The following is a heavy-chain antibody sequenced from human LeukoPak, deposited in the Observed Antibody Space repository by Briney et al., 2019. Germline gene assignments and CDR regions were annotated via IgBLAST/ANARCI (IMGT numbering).Heavy chain of an antibody. Sequence: GASVKVSCKASGYTFTSYAMHWVRQAPGQRLEWMGWINAGNGNTKYSQEFQGRVTITRDTSASTAYMELSSLRSEDMAVYYCARAWDRYCSGGSCYPSLDYWGQGTLVTVSS. D-gene: IGHD2-15*01. J-gene: IGHJ4*02. CDR3: ARAWDRYCSGGSCYPSLDY. V-gene: IGHV1-3*03. CDR2: INAGNGNT. CDR1: GYTFTSYA.